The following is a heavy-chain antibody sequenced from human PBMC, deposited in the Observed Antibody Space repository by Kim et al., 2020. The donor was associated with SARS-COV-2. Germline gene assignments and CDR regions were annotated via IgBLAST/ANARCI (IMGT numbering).Heavy chain of an antibody. D-gene: IGHD6-13*01. J-gene: IGHJ4*02. CDR3: ARQGRGTRSSPIYYFDY. V-gene: IGHV4-39*01. Sequence: LKSRVTISVDTSKNQFSLKLSSGTAADTAVYYCARQGRGTRSSPIYYFDYWGQGTLVTVSS.